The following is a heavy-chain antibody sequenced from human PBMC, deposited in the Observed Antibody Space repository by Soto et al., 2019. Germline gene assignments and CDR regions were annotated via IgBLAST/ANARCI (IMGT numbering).Heavy chain of an antibody. CDR2: ISGSGGST. V-gene: IGHV3-23*01. D-gene: IGHD3-9*01. CDR1: GFTFSSYA. CDR3: AKELLRYFDWLSAVDY. Sequence: EVQLLESGGGLVQPGGSLRLSCAASGFTFSSYAMSWVRQAPGKGLEWVSAISGSGGSTYYADSVKGRFTISRDNSKNTLYLLMNSLRAEDTAVYYCAKELLRYFDWLSAVDYWGQGTLVTVSS. J-gene: IGHJ4*02.